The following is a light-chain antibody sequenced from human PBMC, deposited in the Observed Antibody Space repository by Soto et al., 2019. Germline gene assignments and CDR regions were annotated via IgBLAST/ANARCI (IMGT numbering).Light chain of an antibody. CDR3: QHYGTSPST. Sequence: EIVLTQSPGTLSLSPGERATLSCRASQSVSNNYLAWYHQKPGRAPRLVIYGASSRATGIPDRFSGSGSGAAFTLTISRLEPEDFAVYYFQHYGTSPSTFGQGTRVEIK. CDR2: GAS. J-gene: IGKJ1*01. V-gene: IGKV3-20*01. CDR1: QSVSNNY.